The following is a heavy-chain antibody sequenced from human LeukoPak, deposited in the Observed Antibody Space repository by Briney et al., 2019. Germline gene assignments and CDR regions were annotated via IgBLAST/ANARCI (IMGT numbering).Heavy chain of an antibody. J-gene: IGHJ4*02. CDR3: ARQLVGIFDY. Sequence: SETLSLTCTVSGGSISSYYWSWIRQPPGKGLEWIGYIYYSGSTNYNPSLKSRVTISVDTSKSQFSLKLSSVTAADTAVYYCARQLVGIFDYWGQGTLVTVSS. D-gene: IGHD2-15*01. V-gene: IGHV4-59*08. CDR2: IYYSGST. CDR1: GGSISSYY.